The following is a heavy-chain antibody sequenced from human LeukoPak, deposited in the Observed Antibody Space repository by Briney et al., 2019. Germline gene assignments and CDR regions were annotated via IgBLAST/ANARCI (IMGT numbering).Heavy chain of an antibody. D-gene: IGHD4-23*01. V-gene: IGHV3-43D*03. CDR1: GFTFDDYA. Sequence: PGGSLRLSCTASGFTFDDYAMHWVRQAPGKGLEWVSLITWNGATTYYGDSAKGRFTVSRDNSKNSLFLQMDSLSDDDTALYYCAKATLAFGGNSDYWGPGTLVTVSS. CDR3: AKATLAFGGNSDY. CDR2: ITWNGATT. J-gene: IGHJ4*02.